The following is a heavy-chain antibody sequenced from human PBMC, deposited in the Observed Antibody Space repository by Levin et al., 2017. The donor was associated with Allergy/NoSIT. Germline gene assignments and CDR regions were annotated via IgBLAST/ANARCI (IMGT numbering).Heavy chain of an antibody. V-gene: IGHV3-23*01. J-gene: IGHJ4*02. Sequence: GGSLRLSCVASGFTFTNYAMGWVRQAPGKGLEWLSAISGTGGSTYYADSVKGRFTISTDNSKNTLYLQMNSLRAEDTAVYYCARYTFGIFIAPKFWGQGTLVTVSS. D-gene: IGHD2/OR15-2a*01. CDR3: ARYTFGIFIAPKF. CDR2: ISGTGGST. CDR1: GFTFTNYA.